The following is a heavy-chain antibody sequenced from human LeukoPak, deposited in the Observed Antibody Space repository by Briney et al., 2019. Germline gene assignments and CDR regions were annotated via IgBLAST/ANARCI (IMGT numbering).Heavy chain of an antibody. Sequence: SETLSLTCTVSGGSISSGPYYWGWIRQPPGKGLEWIGNIYYGENTYYNPSLKSRVTISIDASKNQFYLKLSSLTAADTAVYYCARRDDSSGYHKIFDYWGPGTLVTVSS. J-gene: IGHJ4*02. V-gene: IGHV4-39*01. CDR1: GGSISSGPYY. D-gene: IGHD3-22*01. CDR2: IYYGENT. CDR3: ARRDDSSGYHKIFDY.